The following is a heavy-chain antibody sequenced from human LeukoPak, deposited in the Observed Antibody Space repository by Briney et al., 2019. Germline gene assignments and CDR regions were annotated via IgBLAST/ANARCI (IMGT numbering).Heavy chain of an antibody. CDR2: ISPSGST. D-gene: IGHD3-9*01. Sequence: PSETLSLTCAVSGGSFSSYYYSWIRQPPGKGLEWIGEISPSGSTNYKPSLKSRVTISIDTSKNQFSLNVSSVTSADTAVYYCARFRNYDALTGYYGPVWFDPWGQGTLVTVSS. CDR3: ARFRNYDALTGYYGPVWFDP. V-gene: IGHV4-34*01. CDR1: GGSFSSYY. J-gene: IGHJ5*02.